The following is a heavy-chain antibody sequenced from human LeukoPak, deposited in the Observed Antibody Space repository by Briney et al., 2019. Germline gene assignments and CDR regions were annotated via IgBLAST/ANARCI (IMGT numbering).Heavy chain of an antibody. CDR1: GFTFNTYA. CDR2: ISYDGSNK. V-gene: IGHV3-30-3*01. CDR3: ARTDYFDL. J-gene: IGHJ4*02. Sequence: PGRSLRLSCAASGFTFNTYAMHWVRQAPGKGLEWVAVISYDGSNKYYADSVKGRFTISRDNAKNTLYLQMNGLRVEDTAVYYCARTDYFDLWGQGTLVTVSS.